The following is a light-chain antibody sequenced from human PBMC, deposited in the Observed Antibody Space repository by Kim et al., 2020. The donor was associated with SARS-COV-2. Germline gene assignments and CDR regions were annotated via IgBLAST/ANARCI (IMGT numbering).Light chain of an antibody. Sequence: PGKTARITCGGNNIGSKSVHWYQQKPGQAPVLVIYYDSDRPSGIPERFSGSNSGNTATLTISRVEAGDEADYYCQVWDSSSDHPFVFGTGTKVTVL. CDR2: YDS. CDR3: QVWDSSSDHPFV. CDR1: NIGSKS. J-gene: IGLJ1*01. V-gene: IGLV3-21*04.